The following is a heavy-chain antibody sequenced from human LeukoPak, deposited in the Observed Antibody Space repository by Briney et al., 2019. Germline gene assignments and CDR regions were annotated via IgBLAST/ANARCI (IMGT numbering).Heavy chain of an antibody. CDR1: GYTFTTYY. J-gene: IGHJ4*02. V-gene: IGHV1-46*01. D-gene: IGHD6-19*01. CDR2: INPSGGST. Sequence: GASVKVSCEASGYTFTTYYMHWVRQAPGQGLEWMGIINPSGGSTSYAQKFQGRVTMTRDMSTSTAYMELRSLRSDDTAVYYCARLSVAGTFVDYWGQGTLVTVSS. CDR3: ARLSVAGTFVDY.